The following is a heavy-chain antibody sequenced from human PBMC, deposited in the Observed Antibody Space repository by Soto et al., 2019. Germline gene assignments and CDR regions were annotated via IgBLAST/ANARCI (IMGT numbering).Heavy chain of an antibody. CDR2: ISGSGGTA. V-gene: IGHV3-23*01. CDR3: ANSPKVSSTSFDY. J-gene: IGHJ4*02. CDR1: GFTFSSYA. Sequence: PGGSLRLSCVASGFTFSSYALNWVRQAPGGGLEWVSAISGSGGTAYYADSVKGRFTISRDNSKNTGFLQMNSLRADDAAIYYCANSPKVSSTSFDYWGQGSLVTVSS. D-gene: IGHD2-2*01.